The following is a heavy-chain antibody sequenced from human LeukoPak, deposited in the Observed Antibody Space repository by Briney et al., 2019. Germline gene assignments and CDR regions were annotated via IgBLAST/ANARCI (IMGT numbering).Heavy chain of an antibody. V-gene: IGHV4-38-2*02. J-gene: IGHJ4*02. CDR1: GYSISSGYY. D-gene: IGHD5-18*01. CDR2: IYHSGST. Sequence: SETLSLTCAVSGYSISSGYYWGWIRQPPGKGLEWIGSIYHSGSTYYKLSLKSRVTISVDTSKNQLSLKLSSVTAADTAVYYCAREGVQLWSRVYYFDYWGQGTLVTVSS. CDR3: AREGVQLWSRVYYFDY.